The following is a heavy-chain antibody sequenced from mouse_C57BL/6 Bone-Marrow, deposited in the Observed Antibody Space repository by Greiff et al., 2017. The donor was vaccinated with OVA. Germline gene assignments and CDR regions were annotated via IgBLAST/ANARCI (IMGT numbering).Heavy chain of an antibody. Sequence: EVKLQQSGPELVKPGASVKIPCKASGYTFTDCNMDWVKQSHGKSLEWIGDINPNNGGTIYNQKFKGKATLTVDKSSSTAYMELRSLTSEDTAVYYCATLIYDGYLFAYWGQGTLVTVSA. D-gene: IGHD2-3*01. CDR1: GYTFTDCN. CDR3: ATLIYDGYLFAY. CDR2: INPNNGGT. V-gene: IGHV1-18*01. J-gene: IGHJ3*01.